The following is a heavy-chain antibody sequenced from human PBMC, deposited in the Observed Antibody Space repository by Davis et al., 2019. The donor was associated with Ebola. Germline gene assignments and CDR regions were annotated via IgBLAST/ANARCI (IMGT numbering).Heavy chain of an antibody. D-gene: IGHD3-10*01. Sequence: ASVKVSCKASGYTFTSYAMHWVRQAPGQRLEWMGWINAGNGNTKYSQKFQGRVTITRDTSASTAYMELSSLRSEDTAVYYCARARTYGSGSYYYDYWGQGTLVTVSS. CDR2: INAGNGNT. V-gene: IGHV1-3*01. CDR3: ARARTYGSGSYYYDY. J-gene: IGHJ4*02. CDR1: GYTFTSYA.